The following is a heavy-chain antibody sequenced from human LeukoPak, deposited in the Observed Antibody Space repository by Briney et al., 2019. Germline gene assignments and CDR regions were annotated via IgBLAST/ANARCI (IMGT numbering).Heavy chain of an antibody. CDR2: IYHSGST. D-gene: IGHD1-26*01. J-gene: IGHJ4*02. CDR1: GGSISSGGYS. V-gene: IGHV4-30-2*01. Sequence: PSETLSLTCAVSGGSISSGGYSWSWIRRPPGKGLEWIGYIYHSGSTYYNPSLKSRVTISVDRSKNQFSLKLSSVTAADTAVYYCARVRGAKFDYWGQGTLVTVSS. CDR3: ARVRGAKFDY.